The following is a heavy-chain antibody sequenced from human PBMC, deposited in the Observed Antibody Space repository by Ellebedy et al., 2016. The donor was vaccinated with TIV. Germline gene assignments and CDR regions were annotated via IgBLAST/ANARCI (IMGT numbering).Heavy chain of an antibody. CDR1: GGSISSGGYY. CDR3: ASGPIAVALY. CDR2: IYYSGST. D-gene: IGHD6-19*01. J-gene: IGHJ4*02. Sequence: MPSETLSLTCTVSGGSISSGGYYWSWIRQHPGKGLEWIGYIYYSGSTNYNPSLKSRVTISVDTSKNQFSLKLSSVTAADTAVYYCASGPIAVALYWGQGTLVTVSS. V-gene: IGHV4-61*08.